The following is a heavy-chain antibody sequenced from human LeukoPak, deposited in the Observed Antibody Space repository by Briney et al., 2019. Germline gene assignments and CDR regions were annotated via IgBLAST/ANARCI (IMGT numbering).Heavy chain of an antibody. Sequence: GGSLRLSCAASGFTFSSYGMHWVRQAPGKGLEWVAVIWYDGSNKYYADSVKGRFTIPRDNSKNTLYLQMNSLRAEDTAVYYCARALLYYDSSGAYDYWGQGTLVTVSS. CDR3: ARALLYYDSSGAYDY. V-gene: IGHV3-33*01. D-gene: IGHD3-22*01. CDR1: GFTFSSYG. CDR2: IWYDGSNK. J-gene: IGHJ4*02.